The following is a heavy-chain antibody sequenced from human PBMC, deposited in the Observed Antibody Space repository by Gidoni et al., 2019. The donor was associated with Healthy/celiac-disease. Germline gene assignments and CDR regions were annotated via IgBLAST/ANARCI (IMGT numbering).Heavy chain of an antibody. J-gene: IGHJ5*02. V-gene: IGHV3-23*01. CDR3: ARTSTTVTTLSGQAMKYNWFDP. D-gene: IGHD4-17*01. Sequence: EVQLLESGGGLVQPGASLRLSCAVSGLTFSSYPMSWVRQAPGKGLEWVSSISCSGGSTYYADSVKGRFTITRDNSKNTLYLQMNSLRAEDTAVYYCARTSTTVTTLSGQAMKYNWFDPWGQGTLVTVSS. CDR1: GLTFSSYP. CDR2: ISCSGGST.